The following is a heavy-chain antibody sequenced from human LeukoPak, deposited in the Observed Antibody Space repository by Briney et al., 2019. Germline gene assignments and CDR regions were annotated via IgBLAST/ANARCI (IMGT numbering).Heavy chain of an antibody. D-gene: IGHD6-6*01. Sequence: GASVKVSCKASGYTFTSYYMHWVRQAPGQGLEWMGIINPSGGSTSYAQKFQGRVTMTRDMSTSTVYMELSSLRSEDTAVYYCARCSSSSVYYYYMDVWGKGTTVTVSS. CDR1: GYTFTSYY. J-gene: IGHJ6*03. CDR2: INPSGGST. CDR3: ARCSSSSVYYYYMDV. V-gene: IGHV1-46*01.